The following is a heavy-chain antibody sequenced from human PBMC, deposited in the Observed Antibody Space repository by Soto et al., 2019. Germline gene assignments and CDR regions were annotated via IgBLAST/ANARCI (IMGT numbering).Heavy chain of an antibody. D-gene: IGHD4-17*01. J-gene: IGHJ6*02. CDR2: IYHSGST. V-gene: IGHV4-30-2*01. CDR1: GGSIISGGYS. Sequence: SETLSLTCAVSGGSIISGGYSWSWIRQPSGKGLEWIGYIYHSGSTYYNPSLKSRVTISVDRSKNQFSLKLSSVTAADTVVYYCARAHYCDYGYVMDVWGQGITVTVSS. CDR3: ARAHYCDYGYVMDV.